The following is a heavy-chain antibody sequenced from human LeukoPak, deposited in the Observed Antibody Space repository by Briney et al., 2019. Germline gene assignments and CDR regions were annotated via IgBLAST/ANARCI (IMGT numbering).Heavy chain of an antibody. CDR1: GGSISSYY. V-gene: IGHV4-59*01. Sequence: PSETLSLTCTVSGGSISSYYWSWIRQPPGKGLEWMGYIYYSGSTNYNPSLKSRVTISVDTSKNQFSLKLSSVTAADTAVYYCAREALADYVWGSYRHDAFDIWGQGTMVTVSS. CDR2: IYYSGST. CDR3: AREALADYVWGSYRHDAFDI. D-gene: IGHD3-16*02. J-gene: IGHJ3*02.